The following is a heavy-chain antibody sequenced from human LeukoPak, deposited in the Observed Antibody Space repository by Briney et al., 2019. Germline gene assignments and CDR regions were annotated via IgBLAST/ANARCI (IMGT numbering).Heavy chain of an antibody. CDR2: ISSGSSYK. Sequence: PGGSLRLSCAASGFTFSHYSMIWVRQAPGKGLEWVSSISSGSSYKYYADSLKGRFTISRDNAKNSLYLQMNSLRAEDTAVYYCAREALTDYTKGPPYYYNGRDVWAKGTAVTVSS. CDR1: GFTFSHYS. CDR3: AREALTDYTKGPPYYYNGRDV. V-gene: IGHV3-21*01. D-gene: IGHD4-11*01. J-gene: IGHJ6*04.